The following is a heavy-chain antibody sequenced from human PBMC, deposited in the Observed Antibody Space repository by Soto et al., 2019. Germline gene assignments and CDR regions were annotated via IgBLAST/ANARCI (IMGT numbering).Heavy chain of an antibody. D-gene: IGHD2-15*01. CDR3: ARQLSGGSPEDSWWFDP. CDR1: GYSFTSYW. J-gene: IGHJ5*02. CDR2: IYPGDSDT. V-gene: IGHV5-51*01. Sequence: GESLKISCKGSGYSFTSYWIGWVRQMPGKGLEWMGIIYPGDSDTRYSPSFQGQVTISADKSISTAYLQWSSLKASDTAMYYCARQLSGGSPEDSWWFDPWGQGTLVTVSS.